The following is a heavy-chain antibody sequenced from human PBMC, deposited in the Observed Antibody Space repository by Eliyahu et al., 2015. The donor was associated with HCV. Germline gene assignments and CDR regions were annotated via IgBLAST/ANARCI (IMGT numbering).Heavy chain of an antibody. CDR2: IYYRGRT. CDR1: GGSISSSSYY. CDR3: ARNSTTSAHDGFDI. Sequence: QLQLQESGPGLVKPSETLSLTCTVSGGSISSSSYYWGWIRQPPGKGLEWIGSIYYRGRTYYNPSLKSRVTISVETPKNQFSLKLSSVTAADTAVYYCARNSTTSAHDGFDIWGQGTMVTVSS. J-gene: IGHJ3*02. D-gene: IGHD1-26*01. V-gene: IGHV4-39*01.